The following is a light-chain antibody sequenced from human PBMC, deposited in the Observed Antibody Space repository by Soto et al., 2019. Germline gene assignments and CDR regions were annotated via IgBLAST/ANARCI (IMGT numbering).Light chain of an antibody. CDR1: QDISNS. Sequence: DIQMTQSPSSLSASVGDRVTITCQASQDISNSLNWYQQKPGKAPKLLIYEASNLEAGVPSRFSGSGSGTDFTFTISSLQPEDIATYYCQQYDNLLTFGEGSKVDIK. V-gene: IGKV1-33*01. J-gene: IGKJ4*01. CDR3: QQYDNLLT. CDR2: EAS.